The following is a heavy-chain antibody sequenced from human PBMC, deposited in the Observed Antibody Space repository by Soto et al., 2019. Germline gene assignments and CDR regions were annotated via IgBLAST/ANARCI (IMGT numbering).Heavy chain of an antibody. CDR1: GGSISSYY. CDR2: INHSGST. V-gene: IGHV4-59*08. D-gene: IGHD3-10*01. CDR3: ARRGGYSNYFDY. Sequence: SETLSLTCTVSGGSISSYYWSWIRQPPGKGLEWIGEINHSGSTNYNPSLKSRVTISVDTSKNQFSLKLSSVTAADTAVYYCARRGGYSNYFDYWGQGTLVTVSS. J-gene: IGHJ4*02.